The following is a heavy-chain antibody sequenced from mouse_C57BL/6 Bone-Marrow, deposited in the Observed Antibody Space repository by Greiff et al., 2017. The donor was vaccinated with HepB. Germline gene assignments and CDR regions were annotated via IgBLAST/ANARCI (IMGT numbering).Heavy chain of an antibody. Sequence: QVHVKQSGAELARPGASVKLSCKASGYTFTSYGISWVKQRTGQGLEWIGEIYPRSGNTYYNEKFKGKATLTADKSSSTAYMELRSLTSEDSAVYFCAKGLLLRLGTWGQGTTLTVSS. V-gene: IGHV1-81*01. D-gene: IGHD1-1*01. CDR3: AKGLLLRLGT. CDR1: GYTFTSYG. J-gene: IGHJ2*01. CDR2: IYPRSGNT.